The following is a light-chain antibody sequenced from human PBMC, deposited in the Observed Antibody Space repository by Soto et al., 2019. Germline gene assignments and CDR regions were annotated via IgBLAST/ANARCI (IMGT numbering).Light chain of an antibody. CDR1: SSEVGGSNF. J-gene: IGLJ1*01. V-gene: IGLV2-14*03. CDR3: VSYTSSTTYV. Sequence: QSVLTQPASVSDSPGQSITISCTGTSSEVGGSNFVSWYQQHPGKPPKLIIYDVANRPSGVSNRFSGSKSGSTASLIISRLQTEDEADYYCVSYTSSTTYVFGAGTKV. CDR2: DVA.